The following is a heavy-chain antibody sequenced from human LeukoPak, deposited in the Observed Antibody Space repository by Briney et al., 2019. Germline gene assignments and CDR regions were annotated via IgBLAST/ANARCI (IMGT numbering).Heavy chain of an antibody. J-gene: IGHJ6*04. Sequence: PGGSLRLSCAASGFTFSSNYMSWVRQAPGKGLEWVSVIYSGGSTYYSESLKDRFTISRDNSKNTPYLQMNSLRAEDKAVYYCARTPGELDVWGKGTTVTISS. V-gene: IGHV3-53*01. D-gene: IGHD3-10*01. CDR3: ARTPGELDV. CDR1: GFTFSSNY. CDR2: IYSGGST.